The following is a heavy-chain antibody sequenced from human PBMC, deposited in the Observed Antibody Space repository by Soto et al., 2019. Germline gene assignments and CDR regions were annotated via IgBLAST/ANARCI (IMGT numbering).Heavy chain of an antibody. V-gene: IGHV4-59*01. CDR3: ARAREVNDFWSGYYTPSSGWFDP. Sequence: QVQLQESGPGLVKPSETLSLTCTVSGGSISSYYWSWIRQPPGKGLEWIGYIYYSGSTNYNPSLKSRVTIAVDTSKNQFSLKLSSVTAADTAVYYCARAREVNDFWSGYYTPSSGWFDPWGQGTLVTVSS. CDR2: IYYSGST. J-gene: IGHJ5*02. CDR1: GGSISSYY. D-gene: IGHD3-3*01.